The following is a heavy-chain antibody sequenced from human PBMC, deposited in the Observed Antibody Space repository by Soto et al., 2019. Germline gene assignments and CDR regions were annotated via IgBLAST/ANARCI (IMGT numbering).Heavy chain of an antibody. CDR2: INHSGST. D-gene: IGHD6-13*01. CDR3: ARVVGSWPHNWFDP. CDR1: GGSFSGYY. V-gene: IGHV4-34*01. J-gene: IGHJ5*02. Sequence: QVQLQQWGAGLLKPSETLSLTCAVYGGSFSGYYWSWIRQPPGKGLEWIGEINHSGSTNYNPSLKCRVTISVDTSKNQFSLKLSSVTAADTAVYYCARVVGSWPHNWFDPWGQGTLVTVSS.